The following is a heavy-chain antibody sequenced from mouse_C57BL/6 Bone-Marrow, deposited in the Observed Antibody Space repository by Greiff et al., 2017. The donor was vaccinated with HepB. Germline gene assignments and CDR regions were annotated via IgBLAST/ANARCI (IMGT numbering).Heavy chain of an antibody. D-gene: IGHD3-1*01. Sequence: QVQLKESGPGILQPSQTLSLTCSFSGFSLSTFGMGVGWIRQPSGKGLEWLVHIWWDDDKYYNPALKSRLTISKDTSKNQVFLKIAKVDTADTATYYCARIGPSGLNFDYWGQGTTLTVSS. CDR1: GFSLSTFGMG. J-gene: IGHJ2*01. CDR2: IWWDDDK. CDR3: ARIGPSGLNFDY. V-gene: IGHV8-8*01.